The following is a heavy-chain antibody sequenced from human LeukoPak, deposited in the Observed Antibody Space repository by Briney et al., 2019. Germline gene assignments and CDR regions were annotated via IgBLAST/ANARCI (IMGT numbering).Heavy chain of an antibody. CDR2: IYHSGST. CDR1: GYSISSGYY. J-gene: IGHJ4*02. Sequence: PSETLSLTRTVSGYSISSGYYWGWIRQPPGKGLEWIGSIYHSGSTYYNPSLKSRVTISVDTSKNQFSLKLSSVTAADTAVYYCARVGATRPTHFDYWGQGTLVTVSS. V-gene: IGHV4-38-2*02. CDR3: ARVGATRPTHFDY. D-gene: IGHD1-26*01.